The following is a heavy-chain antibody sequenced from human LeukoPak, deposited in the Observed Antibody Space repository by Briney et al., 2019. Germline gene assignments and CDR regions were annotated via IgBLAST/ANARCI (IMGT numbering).Heavy chain of an antibody. Sequence: SETLSLTCTVSGGSISSSSYYWGWIRQPPGRGLDWIGTNYYAGGTYYNPSLKSRVTISVDTSRNQFSLRLSSVTAADTAVYYCARGFGESEYYYYGMDVWGQGTTVTVSS. J-gene: IGHJ6*02. CDR1: GGSISSSSYY. D-gene: IGHD3-10*01. CDR2: NYYAGGT. V-gene: IGHV4-39*01. CDR3: ARGFGESEYYYYGMDV.